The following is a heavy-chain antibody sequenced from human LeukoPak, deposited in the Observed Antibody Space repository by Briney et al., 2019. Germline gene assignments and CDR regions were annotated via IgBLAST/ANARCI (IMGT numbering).Heavy chain of an antibody. V-gene: IGHV1-2*06. Sequence: ASVKVSCKASGYTFTGYYMHWVRQAPGQGLEWMGRINPNSGGTNYAQKLQGRVTMTTDTSTSTAYMELRSLRSDDTAVYYCAREDRIIAAGIEIDYWGQGTLVTVPS. CDR2: INPNSGGT. J-gene: IGHJ4*02. CDR3: AREDRIIAAGIEIDY. CDR1: GYTFTGYY. D-gene: IGHD6-13*01.